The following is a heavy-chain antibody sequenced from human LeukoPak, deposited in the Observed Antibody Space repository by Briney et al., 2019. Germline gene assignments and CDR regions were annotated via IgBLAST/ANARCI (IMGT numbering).Heavy chain of an antibody. CDR2: INSDGSST. D-gene: IGHD3-10*01. CDR3: ARATPYYGSGSYHFDY. J-gene: IGHJ4*02. V-gene: IGHV3-74*01. CDR1: GFTFSSYW. Sequence: GGSLRLSCAASGFTFSSYWMHWVRQAPGKGLVWVSRINSDGSSTSYADSVKGRFTISRDNAKNTLYLQMNSLRAEDTAVYYCARATPYYGSGSYHFDYWGQGTLVTVSS.